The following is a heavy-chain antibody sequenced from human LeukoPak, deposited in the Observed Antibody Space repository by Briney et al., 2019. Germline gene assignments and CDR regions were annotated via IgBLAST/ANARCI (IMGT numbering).Heavy chain of an antibody. J-gene: IGHJ4*02. CDR3: SRSQFDY. CDR2: ISGDGTIK. CDR1: GFPFSSYW. V-gene: IGHV3-74*03. Sequence: PGGSLRLSCEPSGFPFSSYWMLWARQAPGKGLVWVSRISGDGTIKTYADFVRGRFTISRDNTKNILYLQMNSLKVEDTAIYFCSRSQFDYWGQGVLVTVSS.